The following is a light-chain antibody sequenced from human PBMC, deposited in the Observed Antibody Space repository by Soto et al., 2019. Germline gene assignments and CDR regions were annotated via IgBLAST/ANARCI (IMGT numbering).Light chain of an antibody. CDR3: QQYGGSPLFT. Sequence: EIVLTQSPGTLSLSPGERATLSCRASQGVTPAYLAWYQHKPGQAPRLLIYVASNRATGIPDRFSGSGSGTDFTLTISRLEPEDFAGYSCQQYGGSPLFTFGPGTRVDFK. V-gene: IGKV3-20*01. CDR2: VAS. J-gene: IGKJ3*01. CDR1: QGVTPAY.